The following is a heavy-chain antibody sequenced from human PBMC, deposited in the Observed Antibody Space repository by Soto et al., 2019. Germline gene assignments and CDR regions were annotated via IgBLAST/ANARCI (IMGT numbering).Heavy chain of an antibody. CDR3: ASPWYSSSWYSNYYYYGMDV. CDR2: ISGSGGST. Sequence: GGSLRLSCAASGFTFSSYAMEWVRQAPGKGLEWVSAISGSGGSTYYADSVKGRFTISRDNSKNTLYLQMNSLRAEDTAVYYCASPWYSSSWYSNYYYYGMDVWGQGTTVTVSS. CDR1: GFTFSSYA. J-gene: IGHJ6*02. V-gene: IGHV3-23*01. D-gene: IGHD6-13*01.